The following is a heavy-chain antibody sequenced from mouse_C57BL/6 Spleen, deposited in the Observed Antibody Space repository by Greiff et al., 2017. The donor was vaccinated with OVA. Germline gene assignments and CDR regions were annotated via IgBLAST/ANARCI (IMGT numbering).Heavy chain of an antibody. D-gene: IGHD5-1*01. CDR3: ARGQVRYFDV. CDR1: GYTFTSYW. Sequence: QVQLQQSGAELVRPGSSVKLSCKASGYTFTSYWMHWVKQRPIQGLEWIGNIDPSDSETHYNQKFKDKATLTVDKSSSTAYMQLSSLTSEDSAVYYCARGQVRYFDVWGTGTTVTVSS. J-gene: IGHJ1*03. CDR2: IDPSDSET. V-gene: IGHV1-52*01.